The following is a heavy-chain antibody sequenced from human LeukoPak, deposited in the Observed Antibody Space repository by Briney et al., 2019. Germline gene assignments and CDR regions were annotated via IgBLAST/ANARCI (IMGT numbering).Heavy chain of an antibody. CDR2: ISLAGRT. V-gene: IGHV4-4*02. J-gene: IGHJ4*02. Sequence: KPSGTLSLTCGVSGGSITTTNYWSWVRQPPGGGLEWIGEISLAGRTQYNPSLKSRLHISIGESKNHLYLNLASVTAADTAVYYCSRESGPFCPFGHWGQGTLVAVTS. CDR3: SRESGPFCPFGH. D-gene: IGHD1-26*01. CDR1: GGSITTTNY.